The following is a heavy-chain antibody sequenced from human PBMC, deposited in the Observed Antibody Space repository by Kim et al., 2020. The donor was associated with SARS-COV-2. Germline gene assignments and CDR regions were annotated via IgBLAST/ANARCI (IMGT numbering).Heavy chain of an antibody. CDR3: ASGRITIFGVVTDFYY. J-gene: IGHJ4*02. CDR2: IYYSGST. Sequence: SETLSLTCTVSGGSISSGGYYWSWIRLHPGKGLEWIGYIYYSGSTYYNPSLKRRVTISVDTSKNQFSLKLRCVTAADTAVYYCASGRITIFGVVTDFYYWGQGTLVTVSS. CDR1: GGSISSGGYY. V-gene: IGHV4-31*03. D-gene: IGHD3-3*01.